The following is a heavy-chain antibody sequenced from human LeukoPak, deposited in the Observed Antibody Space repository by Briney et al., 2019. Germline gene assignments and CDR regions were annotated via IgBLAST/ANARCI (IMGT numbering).Heavy chain of an antibody. D-gene: IGHD3-16*01. CDR2: IIPIFGTA. Sequence: SVKVSCKASGGTFSSYAISWVRQAPGQGLEWMGGIIPIFGTANYAQKFQGRVTITADESTSTAYMELSSLRSEDPAVYYCASLRNYGLPYWYFDLWGRGTLVTVSS. J-gene: IGHJ2*01. V-gene: IGHV1-69*13. CDR3: ASLRNYGLPYWYFDL. CDR1: GGTFSSYA.